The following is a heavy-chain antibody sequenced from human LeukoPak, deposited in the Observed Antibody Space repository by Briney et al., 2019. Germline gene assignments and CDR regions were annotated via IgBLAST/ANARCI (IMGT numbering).Heavy chain of an antibody. D-gene: IGHD3-10*01. J-gene: IGHJ5*02. CDR1: GYSFTSSW. CDR2: INPGDSDT. V-gene: IGHV5-51*01. CDR3: ARQPGAGWFDP. Sequence: GESLRISCQASGYSFTSSWIGWARQMPGKGLEWMAIINPGDSDTRYSPSFQGQVTISADKSISTVYLQWGSLKASDTAMYYCARQPGAGWFDPWGQGTLVTVSS.